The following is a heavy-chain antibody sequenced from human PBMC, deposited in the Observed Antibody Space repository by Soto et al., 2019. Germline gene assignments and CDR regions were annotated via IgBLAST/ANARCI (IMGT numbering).Heavy chain of an antibody. D-gene: IGHD6-13*01. J-gene: IGHJ6*02. CDR1: GFTFSSYW. V-gene: IGHV3-7*01. Sequence: PGGSLRLSCAASGFTFSSYWMSWVRQAPGKGLEWVANIKQDGSEKYYVDSVKGRFTISRDNAKNSLYLQMNSLRAEDTAVYYCARDLSGSSWTYYYHYGMDVWGQGTTVTVSS. CDR2: IKQDGSEK. CDR3: ARDLSGSSWTYYYHYGMDV.